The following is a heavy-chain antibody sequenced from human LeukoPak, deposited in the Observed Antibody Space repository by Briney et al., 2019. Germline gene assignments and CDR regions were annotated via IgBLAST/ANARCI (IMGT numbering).Heavy chain of an antibody. Sequence: PRGSMRLSCAASGFTFSIYGMHWVRQAPGKGVEWVEVIWNDGSKKYYADSVKGRFTISRDNSKNTVYLQMNSLRAEDTAVYYCVRWVFEYWGQGTLVTVSS. CDR2: IWNDGSKK. CDR1: GFTFSIYG. CDR3: VRWVFEY. J-gene: IGHJ4*02. V-gene: IGHV3-33*01.